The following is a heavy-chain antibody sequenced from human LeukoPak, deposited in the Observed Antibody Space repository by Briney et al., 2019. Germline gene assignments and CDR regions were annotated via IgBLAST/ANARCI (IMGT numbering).Heavy chain of an antibody. CDR2: IDYSGST. V-gene: IGHV4-39*01. CDR3: ASLLRYSSGRLYAFDI. J-gene: IGHJ3*02. CDR1: GGSISSSSYY. D-gene: IGHD6-19*01. Sequence: SETLSLTCIVSGGSISSSSYYWGWIRQPPGKGLEWIGSIDYSGSTHYNPSLKSRVTISVDTSKNQFSLKLSSVTAADTAVYYCASLLRYSSGRLYAFDIWGQGTKVTVSS.